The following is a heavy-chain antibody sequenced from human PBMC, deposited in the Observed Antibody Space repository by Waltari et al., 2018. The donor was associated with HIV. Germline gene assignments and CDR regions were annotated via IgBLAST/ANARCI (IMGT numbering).Heavy chain of an antibody. CDR1: GYTFTGYY. Sequence: QVQLVQSGAEVKKPGASVKVSCKASGYTFTGYYMHWVRQAPGQGREWMGWINPNSGGTNYAQKCQGRVTMTRDTSISTAYMELSRLRSDDTAVYYCAGDLSSSSWGGFDPWGQGTLVTVSS. CDR2: INPNSGGT. J-gene: IGHJ5*02. CDR3: AGDLSSSSWGGFDP. D-gene: IGHD6-6*01. V-gene: IGHV1-2*02.